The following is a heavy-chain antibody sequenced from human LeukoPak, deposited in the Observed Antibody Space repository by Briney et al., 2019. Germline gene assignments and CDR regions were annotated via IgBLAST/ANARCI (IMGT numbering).Heavy chain of an antibody. V-gene: IGHV3-74*01. CDR1: GFTFSSYW. Sequence: PGGSLRLSCAASGFTFSSYWMHWVRQAPGKGLVWVSRINSDGSSTSYADSVKGRFTISRDNAKNTLYLQMNSLRAEDTAVYYCASEEKYSGYDRGYHYYGMDVWGQGTTVTVSS. J-gene: IGHJ6*02. CDR3: ASEEKYSGYDRGYHYYGMDV. CDR2: INSDGSST. D-gene: IGHD5-12*01.